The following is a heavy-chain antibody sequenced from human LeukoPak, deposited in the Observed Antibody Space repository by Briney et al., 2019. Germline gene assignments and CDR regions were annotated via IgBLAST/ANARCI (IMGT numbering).Heavy chain of an antibody. D-gene: IGHD6-19*01. J-gene: IGHJ6*03. CDR2: IIPIFGTA. CDR3: ARAPYSSGGSTNYYYYYYMDV. Sequence: SVKVSCKASGGTFSSYAISWVRLAPGQGLEWMGGIIPIFGTANYAQKFQGRVTITADESTSTAYMELSSLRSEGTAVYYCARAPYSSGGSTNYYYYYYMDVWGKGTTVTVSS. CDR1: GGTFSSYA. V-gene: IGHV1-69*01.